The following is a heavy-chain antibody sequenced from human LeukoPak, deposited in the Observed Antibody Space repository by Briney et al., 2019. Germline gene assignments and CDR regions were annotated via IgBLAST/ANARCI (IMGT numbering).Heavy chain of an antibody. CDR3: ARERYYYGSSGYRSGVGEDY. Sequence: SVKVSCKASGGTFSSYAISWVRQAPGQGLEWMGGIIPIFGTANYAQKFQGRVTITTDESTSTAYMELSSLRSEDTAVYYCARERYYYGSSGYRSGVGEDYWGQGTLVTVSS. J-gene: IGHJ4*02. D-gene: IGHD3-22*01. V-gene: IGHV1-69*05. CDR1: GGTFSSYA. CDR2: IIPIFGTA.